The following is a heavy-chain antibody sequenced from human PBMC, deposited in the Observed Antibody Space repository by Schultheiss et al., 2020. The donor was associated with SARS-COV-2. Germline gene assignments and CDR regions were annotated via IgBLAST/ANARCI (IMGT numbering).Heavy chain of an antibody. Sequence: GGSLRLSCAASGFTFSDYWMHWVRQAPGKGLEWVSRITSDGSSTTYADSVKGRFTMSRDNAKNTLYVQMNSLRAEDTAVYYCARVLNSGYGFFDYWGQGTLVTVSS. CDR2: ITSDGSST. CDR3: ARVLNSGYGFFDY. D-gene: IGHD5-12*01. J-gene: IGHJ4*02. CDR1: GFTFSDYW. V-gene: IGHV3-74*01.